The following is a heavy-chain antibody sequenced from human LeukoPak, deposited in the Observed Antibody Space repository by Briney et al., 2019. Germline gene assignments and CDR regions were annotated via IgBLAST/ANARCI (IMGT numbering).Heavy chain of an antibody. CDR1: GGSFSGYY. V-gene: IGHV4-34*01. J-gene: IGHJ3*02. D-gene: IGHD3-10*01. CDR3: ARVVPLYYGSGSYYPDAFDI. CDR2: INHSGST. Sequence: MSSETLSLTCAVYGGSFSGYYWSWIRQPPGKGLEWIGEINHSGSTNYNPSLKSRVTISVDTSKNQFSLKLSSVTAAGTAVYYCARVVPLYYGSGSYYPDAFDIWGQGTMVTVSS.